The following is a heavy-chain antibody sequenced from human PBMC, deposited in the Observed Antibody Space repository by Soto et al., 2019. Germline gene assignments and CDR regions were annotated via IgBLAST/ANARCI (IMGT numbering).Heavy chain of an antibody. CDR3: ARVKVRKYYYDSSGYYFDY. CDR1: GYSFTNYA. J-gene: IGHJ4*02. V-gene: IGHV1-3*01. CDR2: INGGDGDT. D-gene: IGHD3-22*01. Sequence: VASVKVSCRASGYSFTNYAMHWVRQAPGQSLEWMGWINGGDGDTKYSQKFQGRVTITSDTSASTAYMELSSLRSEDTAVYYCARVKVRKYYYDSSGYYFDYWGQGALVTVSS.